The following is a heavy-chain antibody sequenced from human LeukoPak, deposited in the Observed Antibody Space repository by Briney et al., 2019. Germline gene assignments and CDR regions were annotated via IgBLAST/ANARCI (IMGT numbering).Heavy chain of an antibody. CDR2: ISRNGGST. Sequence: GGSLRLSCSASGFTFSTYAMHWVRQAPGKGLEYVSGISRNGGSTYYADSVKGRFTISRDNSKNSLYLQMNSLRGEDTAVYYCARGGALYSGDYWGQGTLVTVSS. D-gene: IGHD6-13*01. V-gene: IGHV3-64*04. CDR1: GFTFSTYA. CDR3: ARGGALYSGDY. J-gene: IGHJ4*02.